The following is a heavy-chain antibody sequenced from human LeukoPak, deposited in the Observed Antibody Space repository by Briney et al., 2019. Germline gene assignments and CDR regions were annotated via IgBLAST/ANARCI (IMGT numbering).Heavy chain of an antibody. V-gene: IGHV3-30*02. CDR3: AGTRTSSYYYYYYMDV. CDR2: IRYDGNNK. CDR1: GFLFRTYG. J-gene: IGHJ6*03. Sequence: GGSLRLSCAASGFLFRTYGMNWVRQPPGKGLEWVALIRYDGNNKYYADSVKGRFTISRDNAKNSLYLQMNSLRAEDTAVYYCAGTRTSSYYYYYYMDVWGKGTTVTVSS. D-gene: IGHD2-2*01.